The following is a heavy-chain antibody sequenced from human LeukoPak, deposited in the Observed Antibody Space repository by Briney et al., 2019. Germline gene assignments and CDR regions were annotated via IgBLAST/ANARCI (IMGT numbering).Heavy chain of an antibody. CDR2: ISSSGSTI. CDR1: GFTFSSYE. Sequence: PGGSLGLSCAASGFTFSSYEMNWVRQAPGKGLEWVSYISSSGSTIYYADPVKGRFTISRDNSMNTLYLQMNSLIAENTAVYYCARRDVSDSSGYFPLFDYWGQGTLVTVSS. D-gene: IGHD3-22*01. CDR3: ARRDVSDSSGYFPLFDY. V-gene: IGHV3-48*03. J-gene: IGHJ4*02.